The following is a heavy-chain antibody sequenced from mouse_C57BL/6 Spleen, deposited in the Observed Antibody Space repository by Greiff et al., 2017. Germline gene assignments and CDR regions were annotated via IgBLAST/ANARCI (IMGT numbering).Heavy chain of an antibody. CDR2: INYDGSST. CDR3: AREGISPYYAMDY. CDR1: GFTFSDYY. V-gene: IGHV5-16*01. Sequence: EVKLVESEGGLVQPGSSMKLSCTASGFTFSDYYMAWVRQVPEKGLEWVANINYDGSSTYYMDSLKSRFIISRDNAKNILYLQMSSLKSEDTATYYCAREGISPYYAMDYWGQGTSVTVSS. J-gene: IGHJ4*01.